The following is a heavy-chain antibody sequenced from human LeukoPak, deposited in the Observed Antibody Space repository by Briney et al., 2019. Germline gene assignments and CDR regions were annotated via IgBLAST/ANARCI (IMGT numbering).Heavy chain of an antibody. CDR1: GFTFSSYE. V-gene: IGHV4-38-2*01. Sequence: LRLSCAASGFTFSSYEMNWVRQAPGKGLEWIGSVYYSGSTYYNPSLKSRVTISIDTSKNQFSLKLNSVTAADTAVYYCARHPLQQWLVRSDYYYYMDVWGKGTTVTISS. D-gene: IGHD6-19*01. J-gene: IGHJ6*03. CDR2: VYYSGST. CDR3: ARHPLQQWLVRSDYYYYMDV.